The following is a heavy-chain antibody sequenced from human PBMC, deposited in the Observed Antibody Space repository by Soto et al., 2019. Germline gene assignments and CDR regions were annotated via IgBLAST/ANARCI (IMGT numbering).Heavy chain of an antibody. Sequence: PXETLSLTCTVSGFSITSYKWSWIRQSPGKGLEWIAYMYSSGSSSYNPSLKSRVTISVDTSRNQYSLQLNSATAADTAVYYCAREWSAFDSWGQGILVTVSS. CDR1: GFSITSYK. V-gene: IGHV4-59*01. CDR3: AREWSAFDS. J-gene: IGHJ4*02. CDR2: MYSSGSS. D-gene: IGHD2-15*01.